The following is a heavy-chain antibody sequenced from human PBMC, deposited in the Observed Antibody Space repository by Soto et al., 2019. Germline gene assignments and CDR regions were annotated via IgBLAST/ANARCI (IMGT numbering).Heavy chain of an antibody. Sequence: TNIWVGAVRQKNRAGLEWMGRIDPSDSYTNYSPSFQGHGTISADKSISTAYLQWSSLKASDTAIYYCARSSIAARSPHGTAVLGQGST. CDR1: TNIW. V-gene: IGHV5-10-1*01. CDR2: IDPSDSYT. CDR3: ARSSIAARSPHGTAV. D-gene: IGHD6-6*01. J-gene: IGHJ6*02.